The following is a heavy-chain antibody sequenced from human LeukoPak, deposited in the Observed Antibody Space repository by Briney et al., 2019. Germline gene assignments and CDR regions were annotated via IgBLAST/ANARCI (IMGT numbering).Heavy chain of an antibody. CDR3: ARVRGYYDRGPGLGAFDI. D-gene: IGHD3-22*01. CDR2: IYYSGST. V-gene: IGHV4-39*07. Sequence: SETLSLTCTVSGGSISSSSYYWGWIRQPPGKGLEWIGSIYYSGSTYYNPSLKSRVTISVDTSKNQFSLKLSSVTAADTAVYYCARVRGYYDRGPGLGAFDIWGQGTMVTVSS. CDR1: GGSISSSSYY. J-gene: IGHJ3*02.